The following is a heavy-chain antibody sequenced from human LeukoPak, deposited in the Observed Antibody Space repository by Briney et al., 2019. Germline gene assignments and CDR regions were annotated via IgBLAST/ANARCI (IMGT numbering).Heavy chain of an antibody. J-gene: IGHJ4*02. CDR2: INPNSGGT. Sequence: ASVKVSCKASGYTFTGYNMQWLRQAPGQGLEWMGWINPNSGGTNYAQKFQGRVTMTRDTSISTAYMELSRLRSDDTAVYYRARDGHFDCWGQGTLVTVSS. CDR1: GYTFTGYN. V-gene: IGHV1-2*02. CDR3: ARDGHFDC.